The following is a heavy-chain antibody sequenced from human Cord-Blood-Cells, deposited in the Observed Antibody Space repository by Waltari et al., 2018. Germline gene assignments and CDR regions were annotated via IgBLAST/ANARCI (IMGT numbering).Heavy chain of an antibody. Sequence: QVQLVESGGGVVQPGRSLRLSCAASGFTFSSYGMHWVRQATGKGLEWVAVIWYDGSNKYYADSVKGRFTISRDNSKNTLYLQMNSLRAEDTAVYYCARDHGGNVDYWGQGTLVTVSS. D-gene: IGHD2-15*01. V-gene: IGHV3-33*01. CDR1: GFTFSSYG. CDR3: ARDHGGNVDY. CDR2: IWYDGSNK. J-gene: IGHJ4*02.